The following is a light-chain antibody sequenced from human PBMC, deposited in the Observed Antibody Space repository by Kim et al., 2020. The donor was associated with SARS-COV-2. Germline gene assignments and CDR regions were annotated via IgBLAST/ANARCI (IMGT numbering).Light chain of an antibody. Sequence: SYELTQPPSVSVSPGQTASITCSGDKLGDKYACWYQQKPGHSPVLVIYQDSKRPSGIPERFSGSNSGNTATLTISGTQAMDEADYYCQSWDSSGVFGGGTQLT. J-gene: IGLJ3*02. CDR2: QDS. V-gene: IGLV3-1*01. CDR3: QSWDSSGV. CDR1: KLGDKY.